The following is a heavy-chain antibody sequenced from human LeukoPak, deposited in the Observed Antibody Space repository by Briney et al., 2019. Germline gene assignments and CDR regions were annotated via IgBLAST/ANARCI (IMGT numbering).Heavy chain of an antibody. CDR3: ARDKGQYGSGTRGFTWFDP. V-gene: IGHV4-4*02. J-gene: IGHJ5*02. D-gene: IGHD3-10*01. CDR2: IYHSGST. Sequence: SETLSLTCAVSGGSISISNWWSWVRQPPGKGLEWIGEIYHSGSTSYNPSLKSRVTISVDKSKNQFSLKLSSVTAADTAVYYCARDKGQYGSGTRGFTWFDPWGQGTLVTVSS. CDR1: GGSISISNW.